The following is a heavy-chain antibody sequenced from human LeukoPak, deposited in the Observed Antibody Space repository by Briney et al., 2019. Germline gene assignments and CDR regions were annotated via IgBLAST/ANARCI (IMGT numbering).Heavy chain of an antibody. V-gene: IGHV3-21*01. CDR3: ARVLYEVAPDY. D-gene: IGHD2-15*01. J-gene: IGHJ4*02. Sequence: GGSLRLSRAASGFTFSSYGMNWVRQAPGKGLEWVSSISSSSSYIYYADSVKGRFTIPRDNAKNSLYLQMNSLRAEDTAVYYCARVLYEVAPDYWGQGTLVTVSS. CDR1: GFTFSSYG. CDR2: ISSSSSYI.